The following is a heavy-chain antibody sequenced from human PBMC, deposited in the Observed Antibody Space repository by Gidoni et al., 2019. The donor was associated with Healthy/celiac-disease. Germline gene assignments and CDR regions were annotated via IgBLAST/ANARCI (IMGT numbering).Heavy chain of an antibody. Sequence: QLQLQESRPGLVKPSETLSLTCTVSGGSISSSSYYWGWIRQPPGKGLEWIGSIYYSGSTYYNPSLKSRVTISVDTSKNQFSLKLSSVTAADTAVYYCARPGGAKTETDYWGQGTLVTVSS. CDR2: IYYSGST. CDR1: GGSISSSSYY. CDR3: ARPGGAKTETDY. D-gene: IGHD1-26*01. V-gene: IGHV4-39*01. J-gene: IGHJ4*02.